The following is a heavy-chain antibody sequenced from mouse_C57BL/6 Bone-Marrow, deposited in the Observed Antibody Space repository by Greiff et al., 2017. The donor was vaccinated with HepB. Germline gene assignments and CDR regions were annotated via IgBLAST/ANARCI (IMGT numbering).Heavy chain of an antibody. J-gene: IGHJ3*01. Sequence: QVQLQQSGAELVKPGASVKISCKASGYAFSSYWMNWVKQRPGKGLEWIGQIYPGDGDTNYNGKFKGKATLTEDKSSSTAYMQLSSLTSEDSAVYFCARSDGNYVFWFAYWGQGTLVTVSA. D-gene: IGHD2-1*01. V-gene: IGHV1-80*01. CDR2: IYPGDGDT. CDR3: ARSDGNYVFWFAY. CDR1: GYAFSSYW.